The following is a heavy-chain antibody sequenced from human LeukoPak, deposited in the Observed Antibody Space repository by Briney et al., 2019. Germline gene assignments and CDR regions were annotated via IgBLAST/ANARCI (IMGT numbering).Heavy chain of an antibody. CDR1: GGSISTYY. Sequence: SETLSLTCIVSGGSISTYYWSWIRQPPGKGLEWIGYIYYTGSTNYNPFLKSRVTISVDTSKNQFSLKLNSVTAADTAVYYCARAPYYHDSSGYYYGQFDYWGQGTLVTVSS. CDR3: ARAPYYHDSSGYYYGQFDY. CDR2: IYYTGST. D-gene: IGHD3-22*01. V-gene: IGHV4-59*01. J-gene: IGHJ4*02.